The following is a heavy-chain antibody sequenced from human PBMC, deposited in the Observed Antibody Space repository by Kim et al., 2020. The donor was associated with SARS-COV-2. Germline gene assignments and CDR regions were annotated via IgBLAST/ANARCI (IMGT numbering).Heavy chain of an antibody. CDR3: ARGFRRGGRYYYDSSGSYDAFDI. V-gene: IGHV4-31*03. Sequence: SETLSLTCTVSGGSISSGGYYWSWIRQHPGKGLEWIGYIYYSGSTYFNPSLKSRVTISVDTSKNQFSLKLSSVTAADTAVYYCARGFRRGGRYYYDSSGSYDAFDIWGQGTMVTVSS. CDR2: IYYSGST. CDR1: GGSISSGGYY. J-gene: IGHJ3*02. D-gene: IGHD3-22*01.